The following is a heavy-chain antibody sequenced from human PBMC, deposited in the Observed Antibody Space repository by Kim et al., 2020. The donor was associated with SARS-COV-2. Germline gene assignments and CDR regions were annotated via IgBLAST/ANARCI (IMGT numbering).Heavy chain of an antibody. CDR3: ARQGAYSGAFDI. J-gene: IGHJ3*02. V-gene: IGHV5-51*01. Sequence: RDSPSSQGQVTISAAKSISTAYLQWSSLKASDTAMYYCARQGAYSGAFDIWGQGTMVTVSS. D-gene: IGHD3-10*01.